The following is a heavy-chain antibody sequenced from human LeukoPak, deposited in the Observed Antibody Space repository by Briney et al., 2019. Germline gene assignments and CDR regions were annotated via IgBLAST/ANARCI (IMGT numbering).Heavy chain of an antibody. CDR3: ARGSPEDIVVVPAASPFDY. V-gene: IGHV1-46*01. CDR1: GYTFTSYY. D-gene: IGHD2-2*01. Sequence: GASVKVSCKASGYTFTSYYMHWVRQAPGQGLEWMGIINPSGGSTSYAQKFQGRVTMTRDTSTSTVYMELSSLRSEDTAVYYCARGSPEDIVVVPAASPFDYWGQRTLVTVSS. CDR2: INPSGGST. J-gene: IGHJ4*02.